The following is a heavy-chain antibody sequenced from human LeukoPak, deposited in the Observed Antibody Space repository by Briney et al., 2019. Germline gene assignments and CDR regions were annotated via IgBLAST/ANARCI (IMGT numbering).Heavy chain of an antibody. Sequence: SVKVSCKASGYTFTGYYMHWVRQAPGQGLEWMGGIIPIFGTANYAQKFQGRVTITADESTSTAYMELSSLRSEDTAVYYCARDDTCSGGSCYYYYGMDVWGQGTTVTVSS. CDR3: ARDDTCSGGSCYYYYGMDV. J-gene: IGHJ6*02. D-gene: IGHD2-15*01. CDR2: IIPIFGTA. V-gene: IGHV1-69*13. CDR1: GYTFTGYY.